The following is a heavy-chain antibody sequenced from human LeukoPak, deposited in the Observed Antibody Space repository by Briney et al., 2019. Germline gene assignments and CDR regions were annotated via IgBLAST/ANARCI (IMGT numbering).Heavy chain of an antibody. J-gene: IGHJ4*02. CDR2: ISSSSSYI. CDR3: AKAPYATVTTYYFDY. V-gene: IGHV3-21*04. Sequence: GGSLRLSCAASGFTFSSYSMNWVRQAPGKGLEWVSSISSSSSYIYYADSVKGRFTISRDNSKNTLYLQMNSLRAEDTAVYYCAKAPYATVTTYYFDYWGQGTLVTVSS. CDR1: GFTFSSYS. D-gene: IGHD4-17*01.